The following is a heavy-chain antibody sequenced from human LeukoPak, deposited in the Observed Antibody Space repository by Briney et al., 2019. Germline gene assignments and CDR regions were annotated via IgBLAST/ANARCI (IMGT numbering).Heavy chain of an antibody. CDR1: GLTFSSYS. V-gene: IGHV3-21*01. CDR3: ARGWISGYSYHFDY. Sequence: GGSLRLSCAASGLTFSSYSMNWVRQAPGKGLEWVSSISSSSSYIYYADSVKGRFTISRDNAKNSLYLQMNSLRAEDTAVYYCARGWISGYSYHFDYWGQGTLVTVSS. D-gene: IGHD5-18*01. J-gene: IGHJ4*02. CDR2: ISSSSSYI.